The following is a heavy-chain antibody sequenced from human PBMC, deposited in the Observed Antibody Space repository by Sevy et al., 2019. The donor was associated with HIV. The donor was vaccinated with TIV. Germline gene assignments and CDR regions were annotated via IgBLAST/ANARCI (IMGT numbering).Heavy chain of an antibody. J-gene: IGHJ5*02. V-gene: IGHV1-2*02. D-gene: IGHD3-22*01. CDR2: INPNSGGT. Sequence: ASVKVSCKASGYTFTGYYMHWVRQAPGQGLEWMGWINPNSGGTNYAQKFQGRVTMTRDTSISTAYMELSRLRSDDTAVYYCATDLIGYYDSSGGYWFDPWGQGTLVTVSS. CDR1: GYTFTGYY. CDR3: ATDLIGYYDSSGGYWFDP.